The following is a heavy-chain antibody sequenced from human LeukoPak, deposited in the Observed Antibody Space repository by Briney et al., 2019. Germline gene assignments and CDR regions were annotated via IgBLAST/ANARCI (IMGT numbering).Heavy chain of an antibody. CDR1: GYTFTSYA. V-gene: IGHV7-4-1*02. J-gene: IGHJ6*03. CDR2: INTNTGNP. CDR3: ARAVLYYDSSGYYYYYYYMDV. Sequence: ASVKVSCKASGYTFTSYAMNWVRQAPGQGLEWMGWINTNTGNPTYAQGFTGRFVFSLDTSVSTAYLQISSLKAEDTAVYYCARAVLYYDSSGYYYYYYYMDVWGKGTTVTVSS. D-gene: IGHD3-22*01.